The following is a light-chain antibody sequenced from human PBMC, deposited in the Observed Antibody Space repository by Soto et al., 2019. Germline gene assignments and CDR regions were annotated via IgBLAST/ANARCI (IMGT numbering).Light chain of an antibody. CDR1: QSVRSNY. J-gene: IGKJ1*01. CDR2: GAS. Sequence: EIVLTQSPGTLSLSPGDRATLSCRASQSVRSNYLAWYQQKPGQAPRLLISGASSRATGISDRFSGSASGTDFTLTISRLEPKDFAVYYCQQYGSSPRTFGQGTKVEIK. V-gene: IGKV3-20*01. CDR3: QQYGSSPRT.